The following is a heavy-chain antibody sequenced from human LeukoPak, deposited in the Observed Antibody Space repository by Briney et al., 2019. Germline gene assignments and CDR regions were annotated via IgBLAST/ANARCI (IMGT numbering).Heavy chain of an antibody. CDR1: GYTFTNYG. CDR2: IGTSSGST. CDR3: ARDQSSGWYDGGNSGYYYGMDV. V-gene: IGHV1-18*01. J-gene: IGHJ6*02. Sequence: ASVKVSCKASGYTFTNYGISWVRQAPGQGLEWMGWIGTSSGSTNLAQKFQGRVTITADKSTSTAYMELSSLRSEDTAVYYCARDQSSGWYDGGNSGYYYGMDVWGQGTTVTVSS. D-gene: IGHD6-19*01.